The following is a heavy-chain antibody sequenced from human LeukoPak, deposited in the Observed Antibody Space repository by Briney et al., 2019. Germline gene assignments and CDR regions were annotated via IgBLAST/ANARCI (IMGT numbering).Heavy chain of an antibody. D-gene: IGHD2-21*01. CDR1: GFTFSSYA. CDR3: AKGHSQNYYDGMDV. V-gene: IGHV3-23*01. J-gene: IGHJ6*02. CDR2: ISGSGGST. Sequence: GGSLRLSCAASGFTFSSYAMSWVRQAPGKGLEWVAAISGSGGSTYFADSLKGRFTISSNNSKNTLYLQMNSLRAEDTAVYYCAKGHSQNYYDGMDVWGQGTTVTVSS.